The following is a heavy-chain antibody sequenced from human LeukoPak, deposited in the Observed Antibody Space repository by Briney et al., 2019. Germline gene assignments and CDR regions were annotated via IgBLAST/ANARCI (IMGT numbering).Heavy chain of an antibody. CDR1: GFTVSSNY. CDR3: ARDPSIAASGFDY. V-gene: IGHV3-66*01. Sequence: GGSLRLSCAVSGFTVSSNYMSWVRQAPGKGLEWVSIIYSGGSTYYADSVKGRFTISRDNSKNTLYLQMNSLRAEDTAVYYCARDPSIAASGFDYWGQGTLVTVSS. D-gene: IGHD6-13*01. CDR2: IYSGGST. J-gene: IGHJ4*02.